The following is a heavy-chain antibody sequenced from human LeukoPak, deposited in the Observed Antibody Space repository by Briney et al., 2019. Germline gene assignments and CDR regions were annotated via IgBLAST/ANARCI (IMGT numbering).Heavy chain of an antibody. CDR1: GFTVSSNY. V-gene: IGHV3-66*01. CDR2: IYSGGST. Sequence: GGSLRLSCAASGFTVSSNYMSWVRQAPGKGPEWVSVIYSGGSTYYADSVKGRFTISRDNSKSTLYLQMNSLRAEDTAVYYCAIPHSGYCSGGSCYGDYWGQGTLVTVSS. CDR3: AIPHSGYCSGGSCYGDY. J-gene: IGHJ4*02. D-gene: IGHD2-15*01.